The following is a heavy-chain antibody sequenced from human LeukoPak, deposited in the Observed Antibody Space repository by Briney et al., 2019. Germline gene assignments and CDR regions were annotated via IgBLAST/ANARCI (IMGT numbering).Heavy chain of an antibody. V-gene: IGHV4-59*08. CDR1: GGSINSHH. Sequence: PSETLSLTCAVSGGSINSHHWGWIRRPPGKGLEWIGDIYYTGKNNYNPSLKSRVTISLDTSKNHLSLNLTSVLAADTAIYYCVRRDIGWNYFDYWGQGILVTVSS. CDR3: VRRDIGWNYFDY. D-gene: IGHD2-15*01. J-gene: IGHJ4*02. CDR2: IYYTGKN.